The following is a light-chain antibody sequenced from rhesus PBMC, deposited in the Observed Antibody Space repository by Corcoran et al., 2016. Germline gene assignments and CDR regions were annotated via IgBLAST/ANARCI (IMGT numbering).Light chain of an antibody. V-gene: IGKV3-40*01. CDR2: SAY. J-gene: IGKJ2*01. CDR1: QSVGSY. CDR3: QQYNDLYS. Sequence: EIVMTQSPATLSLSPGETATLSRRASQSVGSYLAWYQQKPGQAPKLLVHSAYFRATGIPDRFSGSGFRTDFTLTICSLEPEDVGSYHCQQYNDLYSFDQGTKVEIK.